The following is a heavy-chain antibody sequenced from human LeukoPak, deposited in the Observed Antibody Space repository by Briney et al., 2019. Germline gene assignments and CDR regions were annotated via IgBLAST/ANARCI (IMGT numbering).Heavy chain of an antibody. V-gene: IGHV3-74*01. D-gene: IGHD3/OR15-3a*01. J-gene: IGHJ3*02. CDR1: GFTFSRYW. CDR3: VLDLFSSFAFDI. CDR2: INSDGSST. Sequence: GGSLRLSCAASGFTFSRYWMHWVRQAPGKGLLWVSRINSDGSSTYYADSVKGRFTTSRDNAKNALHLQMNSLTAEDTAVYYCVLDLFSSFAFDIWGQGTMVTVSA.